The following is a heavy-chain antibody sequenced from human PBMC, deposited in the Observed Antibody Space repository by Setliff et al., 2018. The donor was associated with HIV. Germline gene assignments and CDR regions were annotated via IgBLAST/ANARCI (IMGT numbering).Heavy chain of an antibody. J-gene: IGHJ5*02. CDR2: IHATGST. Sequence: SETLSLTCTVSGGSISSYYWSWIRLPAGKGLEWIGQIHATGSTNYNPSLKSRVTISMDTSKNQFSLNLNSVTATDTAVYYCAKRTFGSGRLDPWGQGTLVTVSS. V-gene: IGHV4-4*07. CDR3: AKRTFGSGRLDP. CDR1: GGSISSYY. D-gene: IGHD3-16*01.